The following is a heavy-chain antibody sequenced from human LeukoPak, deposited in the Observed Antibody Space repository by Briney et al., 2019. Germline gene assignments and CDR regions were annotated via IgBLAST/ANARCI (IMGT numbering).Heavy chain of an antibody. CDR3: ARDTSRRGYYSDAFDI. V-gene: IGHV3-20*04. CDR2: INWNGGST. CDR1: GFTFHNYG. J-gene: IGHJ3*02. D-gene: IGHD3-22*01. Sequence: PGGSLRLSCAASGFTFHNYGMIWVRQAPGKGLEWVSNINWNGGSTGYANSVKGRFTVSRDNAKDSLYLQMNSLRAEDTALYYCARDTSRRGYYSDAFDIWGQGTVVTVSS.